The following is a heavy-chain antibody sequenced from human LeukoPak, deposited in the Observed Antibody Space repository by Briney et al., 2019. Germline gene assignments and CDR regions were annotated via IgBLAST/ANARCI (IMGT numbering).Heavy chain of an antibody. CDR3: ARDGRLRRYTPHWYFDL. D-gene: IGHD5-12*01. CDR1: GGSISSSSYY. CDR2: IYYSGST. Sequence: SETLSLTCTVSGGSISSSSYYWGWIRQPPGKGLEWIGSIYYSGSTYYNPSLKSRVTISVDTSKNQFSLKLSSVTAADTAVYYCARDGRLRRYTPHWYFDLWGRGTLVTVSS. V-gene: IGHV4-39*07. J-gene: IGHJ2*01.